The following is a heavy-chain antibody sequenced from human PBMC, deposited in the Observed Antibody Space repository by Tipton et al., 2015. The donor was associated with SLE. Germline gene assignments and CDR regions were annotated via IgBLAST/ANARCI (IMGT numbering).Heavy chain of an antibody. V-gene: IGHV4-59*12. J-gene: IGHJ4*02. CDR2: IGDSGSA. CDR1: GGSINNYY. CDR3: ARDVAAEFDY. D-gene: IGHD6-13*01. Sequence: TLSLTCTVSGGSINNYYWSWIRQPPGKGLEWIGDIGDSGSANYNASLKSRVTISVDTSKNQFSLKLSSVTAADTAVYYCARDVAAEFDYWGQGTLVSVSS.